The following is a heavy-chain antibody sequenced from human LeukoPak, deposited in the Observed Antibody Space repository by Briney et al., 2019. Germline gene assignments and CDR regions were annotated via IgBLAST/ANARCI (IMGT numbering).Heavy chain of an antibody. CDR2: ISYDGSNK. V-gene: IGHV3-30-3*01. Sequence: GRSLRLSCAASGFTFSSYAMHWVRQAPGKGLEWVAVISYDGSNKYYADSVKGRFTISRDNSKNTLYLQMNSLRAEDTALYYCAKDISVYYDILTGSNFDYWGQGTLVTVSS. CDR3: AKDISVYYDILTGSNFDY. J-gene: IGHJ4*02. D-gene: IGHD3-9*01. CDR1: GFTFSSYA.